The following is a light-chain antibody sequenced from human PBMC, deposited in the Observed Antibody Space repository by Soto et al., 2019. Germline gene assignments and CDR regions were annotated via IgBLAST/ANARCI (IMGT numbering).Light chain of an antibody. Sequence: EIVMTQSPATLSLSPGERATLSCRATQSFSSNLAWYQQKTGQAPRRLIYGASTRATGIPARCSGSGCGREYTLLNSSLLYEDFAVYYCQQYNNWPPRTFGQGTKVEIK. V-gene: IGKV3-15*01. CDR3: QQYNNWPPRT. CDR1: QSFSSN. J-gene: IGKJ1*01. CDR2: GAS.